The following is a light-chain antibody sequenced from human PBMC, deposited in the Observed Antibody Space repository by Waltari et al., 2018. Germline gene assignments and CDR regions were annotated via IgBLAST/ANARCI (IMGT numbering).Light chain of an antibody. CDR3: QQRSTPVT. CDR2: DAS. CDR1: QSVSSY. Sequence: EIVLTQSPATLSLSPGERATLSCRASQSVSSYLAWYQQKPGQAPRLLIYDASNRATGIPARFSGGGSGTDFTLTISSLEPEDFAVYYCQQRSTPVTFGGGTKVEIK. J-gene: IGKJ4*01. V-gene: IGKV3-11*01.